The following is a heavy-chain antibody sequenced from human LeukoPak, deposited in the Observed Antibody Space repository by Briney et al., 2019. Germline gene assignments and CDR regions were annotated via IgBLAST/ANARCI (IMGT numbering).Heavy chain of an antibody. V-gene: IGHV5-51*01. Sequence: GETLKISCEGSGYSFSNYWIGWVRQMPGKGLEWMGIIYPGDYETRYSPSFQGLVTISVDKSISTAYLQWSSLKASDTAMYYCAIPPGYCGNDCSFDHWGQGTLVTVSS. CDR1: GYSFSNYW. D-gene: IGHD2-21*02. J-gene: IGHJ4*02. CDR2: IYPGDYET. CDR3: AIPPGYCGNDCSFDH.